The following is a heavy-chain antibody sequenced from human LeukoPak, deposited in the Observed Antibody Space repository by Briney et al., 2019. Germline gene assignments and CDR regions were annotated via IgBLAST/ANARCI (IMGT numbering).Heavy chain of an antibody. J-gene: IGHJ6*03. CDR3: AKDGSGSYLHYYYYMDV. CDR2: ISGSGGST. Sequence: PGGSLRLSCAASGFTFSSYAMSWVRQAPGKGLEWVSAISGSGGSTYYADSVKGRFTISRDNSKNTLYLQMNSLRAEDTAVYYCAKDGSGSYLHYYYYMDVWGKGTTVTVSS. D-gene: IGHD1-26*01. CDR1: GFTFSSYA. V-gene: IGHV3-23*01.